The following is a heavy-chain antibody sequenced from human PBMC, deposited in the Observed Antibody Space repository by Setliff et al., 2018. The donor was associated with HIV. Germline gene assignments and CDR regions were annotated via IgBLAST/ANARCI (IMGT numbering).Heavy chain of an antibody. CDR2: FYYSWNT. CDR1: GGSFSGYY. Sequence: SETLSLTCAVFGGSFSGYYWSWIRQPPGKGLEWIGSFYYSWNTYYNPSLKSRVTISVDTSKNQFSLKLSSVTAADTAVYYCARGDGTKYYYYYYMDVWGKGTTVTVSS. D-gene: IGHD1-7*01. J-gene: IGHJ6*03. CDR3: ARGDGTKYYYYYYMDV. V-gene: IGHV4-34*01.